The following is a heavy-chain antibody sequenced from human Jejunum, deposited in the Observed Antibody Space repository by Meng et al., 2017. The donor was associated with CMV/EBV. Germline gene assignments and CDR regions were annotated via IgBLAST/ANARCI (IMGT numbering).Heavy chain of an antibody. CDR1: GYTFTSYA. J-gene: IGHJ4*02. Sequence: QVPLLQSGSELKQPGASVKVSCRPSGYTFTSYAINWVRQAPGQGPDWMGWIDPNTGNPTYDQGFTGRFVFSLDTSVSTAYLQINSLRADDTAVYYCARDSPLDGYSLLDYWGQGTLVTVSS. CDR3: ARDSPLDGYSLLDY. D-gene: IGHD5-24*01. V-gene: IGHV7-4-1*02. CDR2: IDPNTGNP.